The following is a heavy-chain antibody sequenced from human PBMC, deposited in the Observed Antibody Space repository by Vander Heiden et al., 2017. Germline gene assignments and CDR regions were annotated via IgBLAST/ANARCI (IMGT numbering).Heavy chain of an antibody. D-gene: IGHD7-27*01. V-gene: IGHV3-30*18. Sequence: QVQLVESGGGVVQPGRSLRPSCAASGLTFSGYGMHWVRQAPGKGLEWVAVISYDGSNKYYADSVKGRFTISRDNSKNTLYLQMNSLRAEDTAVYYCAKDRDPNWGGSAFDIWGQGTMVTVSS. CDR2: ISYDGSNK. CDR1: GLTFSGYG. CDR3: AKDRDPNWGGSAFDI. J-gene: IGHJ3*02.